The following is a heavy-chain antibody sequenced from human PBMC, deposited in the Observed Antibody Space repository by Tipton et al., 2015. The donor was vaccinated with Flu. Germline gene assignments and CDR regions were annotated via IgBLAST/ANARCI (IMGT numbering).Heavy chain of an antibody. V-gene: IGHV4-34*01. CDR1: GGSFSGYY. Sequence: LRLSCAVYGGSFSGYYWSWIRQPPGKGLEWIGEINHSGSTYYSPSLKNRVTISVDTSKNQFSLSLTSVTAADTAMYYCARGSWEVRFDPWGQGTLVTVSS. CDR3: ARGSWEVRFDP. J-gene: IGHJ5*02. D-gene: IGHD1-26*01. CDR2: INHSGST.